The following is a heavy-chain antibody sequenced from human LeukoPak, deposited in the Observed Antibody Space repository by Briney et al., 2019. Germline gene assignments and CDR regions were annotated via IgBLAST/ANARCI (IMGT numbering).Heavy chain of an antibody. CDR2: ISSSGSTA. J-gene: IGHJ5*02. CDR1: GLIFSSYS. CDR3: TRGYDISDH. D-gene: IGHD3-9*01. Sequence: PGGSLRLSCAVSGLIFSSYSMNWVRQAPGKGLEWLSQISSSGSTAYYADSVKGRFTTSRDNAKNSLYLQMNSLRVENTAMYYCTRGYDISDHWGQGTVVTVSS. V-gene: IGHV3-48*04.